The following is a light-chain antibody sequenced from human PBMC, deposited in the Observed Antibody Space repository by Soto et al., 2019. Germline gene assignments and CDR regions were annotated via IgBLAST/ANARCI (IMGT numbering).Light chain of an antibody. CDR3: HQYYSTPPT. J-gene: IGKJ4*01. V-gene: IGKV4-1*01. CDR1: QSLLYCSNNKNY. Sequence: EIGLTQKPDSLDVYVRERATLNCKSRQSLLYCSNNKNYLAWSQQKPGQPPKLLIYWASTRESGVPDRFSGSGSGTDFSLTFNCLQAEDLAIYYCHQYYSTPPTLGGGTKVDIK. CDR2: WAS.